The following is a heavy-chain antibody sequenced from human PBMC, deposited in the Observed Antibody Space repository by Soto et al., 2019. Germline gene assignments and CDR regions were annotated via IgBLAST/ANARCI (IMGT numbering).Heavy chain of an antibody. CDR3: ATLTGKNWVDP. CDR1: GGSVSGYY. D-gene: IGHD7-27*01. CDR2: IYYSGST. J-gene: IGHJ5*02. V-gene: IGHV4-59*08. Sequence: SETLSLTCTVSGGSVSGYYWSWIRQPPGKGLEWIGYIYYSGSTNHNPSLKSRVTMSVDTSKNQLSLKLSSVTAADTAVYYCATLTGKNWVDPWGQGTLVT.